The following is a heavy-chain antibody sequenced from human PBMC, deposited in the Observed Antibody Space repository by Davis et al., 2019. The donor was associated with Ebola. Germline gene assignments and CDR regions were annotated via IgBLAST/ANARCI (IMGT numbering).Heavy chain of an antibody. CDR2: ISGSGGTT. D-gene: IGHD2-2*02. V-gene: IGHV3-23*01. CDR1: GFTFSKYD. J-gene: IGHJ6*02. CDR3: ARDLYLGSWNYYGMDV. Sequence: GESLKISCAASGFTFSKYDMTWVRQAPGKGLEWVSVISGSGGTTYYADSVKGRCTISRDNAKNSLYLQMNSLRAEDTAVYYCARDLYLGSWNYYGMDVWGQGTTVTVSS.